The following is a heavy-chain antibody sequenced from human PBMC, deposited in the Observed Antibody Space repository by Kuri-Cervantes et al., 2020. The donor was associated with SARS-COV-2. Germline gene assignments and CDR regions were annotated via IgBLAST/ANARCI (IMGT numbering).Heavy chain of an antibody. V-gene: IGHV1-69*06. J-gene: IGHJ6*02. Sequence: SVKVSCKASGYTFTGYYMHWVRQAPGQGLEWMGGIIPIFGTANYAQKFQGRVTITADKSTSTAYMELSSLRSEDTAVYYCAREYHDFSGYYYYGMDVWGQGTTVTVSS. CDR2: IIPIFGTA. CDR1: GYTFTGYY. CDR3: AREYHDFSGYYYYGMDV. D-gene: IGHD3-3*01.